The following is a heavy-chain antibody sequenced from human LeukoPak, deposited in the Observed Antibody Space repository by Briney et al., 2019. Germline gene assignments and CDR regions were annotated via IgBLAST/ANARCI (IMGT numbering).Heavy chain of an antibody. V-gene: IGHV1-3*01. D-gene: IGHD2-2*01. CDR2: INAGNGNT. CDR1: GYTFTSYA. CDR3: AREGKYQLLRSLDY. J-gene: IGHJ4*02. Sequence: ASVKVSCKASGYTFTSYAMHWVRQAPGQRLEWMGWINAGNGNTKYSQKFQGRVTMTTDTSTSTAYMELRSLRSDDTAVYYCAREGKYQLLRSLDYWGQGTLVTVSS.